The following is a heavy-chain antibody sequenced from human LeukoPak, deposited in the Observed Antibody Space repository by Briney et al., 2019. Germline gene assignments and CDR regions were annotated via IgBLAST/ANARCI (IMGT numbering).Heavy chain of an antibody. V-gene: IGHV1-24*01. Sequence: ASVKVSCKVSGYTPTELSMHWVRQPPGKGLEWMGGFDPEDGETIYAQKFQGRVTMTEDTSTDTAYMELSSLRFEVTAVYYCATVNGGMCDRHYNRFDPWGQGTLVTVSS. CDR3: ATVNGGMCDRHYNRFDP. J-gene: IGHJ5*02. CDR1: GYTPTELS. D-gene: IGHD2-8*01. CDR2: FDPEDGET.